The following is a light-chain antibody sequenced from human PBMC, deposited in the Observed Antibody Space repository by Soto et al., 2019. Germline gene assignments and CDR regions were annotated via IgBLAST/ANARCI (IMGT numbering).Light chain of an antibody. V-gene: IGKV3-11*01. Sequence: EIVLTQSPATLSLSPGERATLSCRASQSVGSYLAWYQQKSGQAPRLLIYDASSRATGIPARFSGSGSGTESTLTISSLQTDDFATYYCQQYHRYPYSFGPGTKLEI. CDR1: QSVGSY. CDR2: DAS. CDR3: QQYHRYPYS. J-gene: IGKJ2*01.